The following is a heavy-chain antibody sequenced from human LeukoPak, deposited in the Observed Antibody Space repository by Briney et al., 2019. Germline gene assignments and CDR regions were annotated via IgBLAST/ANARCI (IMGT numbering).Heavy chain of an antibody. J-gene: IGHJ6*03. V-gene: IGHV3-30*03. Sequence: GGSLRLSCAASGFTFSSYSMLWVRQAPGKGLEWVAVISYDGSNKYYADSVKGRFTISRDNSKNTLYLQMNSLRAEDTAVYYCARVYCSSTSCYGYMDVWGKGTTVTVSS. D-gene: IGHD2-2*01. CDR2: ISYDGSNK. CDR1: GFTFSSYS. CDR3: ARVYCSSTSCYGYMDV.